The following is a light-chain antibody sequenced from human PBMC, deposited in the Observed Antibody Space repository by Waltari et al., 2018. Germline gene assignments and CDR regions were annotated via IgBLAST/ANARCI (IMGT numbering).Light chain of an antibody. CDR1: QGVSSIS. J-gene: IGKJ4*01. V-gene: IGKV3-20*01. Sequence: CRANQGVSSISLVWLQQKPGQAPRLVIYGTSNRATGFPDRFSGSGSGTDFTLTISRLEPEDFAMYYCQQYDGSVLTFGGGTKVEL. CDR2: GTS. CDR3: QQYDGSVLT.